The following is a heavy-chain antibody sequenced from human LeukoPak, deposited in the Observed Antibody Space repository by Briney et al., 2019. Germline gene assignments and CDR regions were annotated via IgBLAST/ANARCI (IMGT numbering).Heavy chain of an antibody. Sequence: PSETLSLTCTVSDDSITIYYWSWIRQPPGKGLEWIGYIDHTGSTNYNPSLNSRVTISRDTSKNHFSLKLSSATAADTAVYYCARLVGTYCSSTTCYARSYFDYWGQGTLVTVSS. J-gene: IGHJ4*02. D-gene: IGHD2-2*01. V-gene: IGHV4-59*01. CDR3: ARLVGTYCSSTTCYARSYFDY. CDR2: IDHTGST. CDR1: DDSITIYY.